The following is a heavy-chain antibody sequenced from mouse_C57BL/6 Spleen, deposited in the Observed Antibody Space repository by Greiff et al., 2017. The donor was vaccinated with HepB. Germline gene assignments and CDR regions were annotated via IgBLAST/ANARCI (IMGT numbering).Heavy chain of an antibody. Sequence: QVQLKESGAELVKPGASVKLSCKASGYTFTSYWMQWVKQRPGQGLEWIGEIDPSDSYTNYNQKFKGKATLTVDTSSSTAYMQLSSLTSEDSAVYYCAIEGGPWLAYWGQRTLVTVSA. J-gene: IGHJ3*01. CDR1: GYTFTSYW. CDR2: IDPSDSYT. D-gene: IGHD1-1*02. V-gene: IGHV1-50*01. CDR3: AIEGGPWLAY.